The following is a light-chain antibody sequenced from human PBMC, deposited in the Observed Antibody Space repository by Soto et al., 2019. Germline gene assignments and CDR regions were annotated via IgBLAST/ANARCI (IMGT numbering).Light chain of an antibody. V-gene: IGKV3-15*01. Sequence: EILMPQSPATLSVSPGERVTLACKASRSVRSNLAWYQQKPGQAPSLLISGASTRATGITDRFSGSGSGTDFTLTISSLEPEDFAVYYCQQRTPITFGQGTRLEIK. CDR2: GAS. J-gene: IGKJ5*01. CDR3: QQRTPIT. CDR1: RSVRSN.